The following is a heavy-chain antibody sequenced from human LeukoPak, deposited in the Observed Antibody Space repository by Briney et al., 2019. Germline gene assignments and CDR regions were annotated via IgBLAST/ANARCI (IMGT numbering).Heavy chain of an antibody. CDR2: IYSGGST. D-gene: IGHD2-15*01. V-gene: IGHV3-53*01. CDR1: GFTVISNY. Sequence: IQPGGSLRLSCAASGFTVISNYMSWVRQAPGKGLEWVSVIYSGGSTYYADSVKGRFTISRDNSKNTLYLQMNSLRAEDTAVYYCASGVVVVAASRSSYYMDVWGKGTTVTVSS. J-gene: IGHJ6*03. CDR3: ASGVVVVAASRSSYYMDV.